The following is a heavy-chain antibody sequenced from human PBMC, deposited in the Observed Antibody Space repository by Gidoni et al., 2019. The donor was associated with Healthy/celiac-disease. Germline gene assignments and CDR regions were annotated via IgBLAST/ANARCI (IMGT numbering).Heavy chain of an antibody. CDR3: ARELTGRVAQFHDPRAFDI. D-gene: IGHD2-15*01. CDR1: GFTFSSYS. V-gene: IGHV3-21*01. J-gene: IGHJ3*02. CDR2: ISSSSSYI. Sequence: EVQLVESGGGLVKPGGSLRLSCAASGFTFSSYSMNWVRQAPGKGLEWVSSISSSSSYIYYADSVKGRFTISRDNAKNSLYLQMNSLRAEDTAVYYCARELTGRVAQFHDPRAFDIWGQGTMVTVSS.